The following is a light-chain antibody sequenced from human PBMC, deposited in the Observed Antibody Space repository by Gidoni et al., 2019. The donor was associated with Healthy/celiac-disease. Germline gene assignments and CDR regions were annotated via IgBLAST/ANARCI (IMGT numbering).Light chain of an antibody. CDR2: DVS. J-gene: IGLJ2*01. V-gene: IGLV2-14*03. Sequence: SALTQPASVSGSPGQSITISCTGTSSDVGGYNYVSWYQQHPGKAPKLMIYDVSNRTSGVSNRFSVSKSGNTASLTISGLQAEDEADYYCSSYTSSSTYVVFGGGTKLTVL. CDR1: SSDVGGYNY. CDR3: SSYTSSSTYVV.